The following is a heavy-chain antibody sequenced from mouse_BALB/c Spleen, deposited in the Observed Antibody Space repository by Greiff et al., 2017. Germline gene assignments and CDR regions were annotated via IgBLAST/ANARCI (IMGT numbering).Heavy chain of an antibody. V-gene: IGHV5-6-4*01. Sequence: EVQRVESGGGLVKPGGSLKLSCAASGFTFSSYTMSWVRQTPEKRLEWVATISSGGSYTYYPDSVKGRFTISRDNAKNTLYLQMSSLKSEDTAMYYCTREPGNYWYFDVWGAGTTVTVSS. CDR3: TREPGNYWYFDV. CDR1: GFTFSSYT. CDR2: ISSGGSYT. J-gene: IGHJ1*01. D-gene: IGHD2-1*01.